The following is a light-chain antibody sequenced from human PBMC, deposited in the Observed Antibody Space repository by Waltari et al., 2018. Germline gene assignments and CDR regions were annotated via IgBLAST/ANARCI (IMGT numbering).Light chain of an antibody. V-gene: IGKV3-20*01. CDR2: GAS. J-gene: IGKJ2*01. CDR1: HSLTKYY. Sequence: EIVLTQSPGTLSLSPGETATLSCRASHSLTKYYLAWYQQNPGQAPRLLIYGASSRAPGIPERFSGSGSGTDFTLTISRLEPEDFAMYYCQQYGSSVMYTFGQGTKLEIK. CDR3: QQYGSSVMYT.